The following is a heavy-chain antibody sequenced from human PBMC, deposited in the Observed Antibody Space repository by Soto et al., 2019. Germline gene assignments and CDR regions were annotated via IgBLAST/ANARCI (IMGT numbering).Heavy chain of an antibody. D-gene: IGHD1-1*01. Sequence: SETLYLTCTVSGGSISSYYWSWIRQPPGKGLEWIGYIYYSGSTNYNPSLKSRVTISVDTSKNQFSLKLSSVTAADTAVYYCARDTRDGYNSGFDYWGQGTLVTVSS. CDR2: IYYSGST. J-gene: IGHJ4*02. CDR1: GGSISSYY. CDR3: ARDTRDGYNSGFDY. V-gene: IGHV4-59*01.